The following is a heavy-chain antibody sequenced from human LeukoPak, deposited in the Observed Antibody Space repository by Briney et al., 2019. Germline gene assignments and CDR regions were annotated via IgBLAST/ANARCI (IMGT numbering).Heavy chain of an antibody. CDR1: GGSISTYY. D-gene: IGHD5-18*01. Sequence: SETLSLTCTVSGGSISTYYWSWIRQPPGKGLEWIGYIYYSGSTNYNPSLKSRVTISVDTSKNQFSLKLSSVTAADTAVYYCARSDTAMVSPWGQGTLVTVSS. V-gene: IGHV4-59*08. J-gene: IGHJ5*02. CDR3: ARSDTAMVSP. CDR2: IYYSGST.